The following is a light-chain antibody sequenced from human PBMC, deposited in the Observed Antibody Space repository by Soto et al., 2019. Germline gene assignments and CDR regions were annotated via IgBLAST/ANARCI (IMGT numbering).Light chain of an antibody. J-gene: IGKJ1*01. V-gene: IGKV2-28*01. Sequence: DIVMTQSPLSLPVTPGEPASISCRSSQSLLHSNGYNSLDWYLQKPGQSPQLLIYMGSHRAPGVPDRFRGSGSGTDFTLKLSSVEAEDVGVYYCMQALQTPPTFVQGAKVEIK. CDR3: MQALQTPPT. CDR1: QSLLHSNGYNS. CDR2: MGS.